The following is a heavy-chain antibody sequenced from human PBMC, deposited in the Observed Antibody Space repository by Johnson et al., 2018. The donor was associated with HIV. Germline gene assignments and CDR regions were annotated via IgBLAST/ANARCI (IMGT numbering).Heavy chain of an antibody. D-gene: IGHD6-19*01. CDR3: ASTGDSSGWYWDAFDI. CDR2: ISYDGSNK. Sequence: QVQLVESGGGVVQPGRSLRLSCAASGFTFSSYAMHWVRQAPGKGLEWVAVISYDGSNKYYADSVKGRFTISRDNSKNTLYLQMNSLRAEDTAVYYCASTGDSSGWYWDAFDIWGQGTMVTVSS. J-gene: IGHJ3*02. CDR1: GFTFSSYA. V-gene: IGHV3-30-3*01.